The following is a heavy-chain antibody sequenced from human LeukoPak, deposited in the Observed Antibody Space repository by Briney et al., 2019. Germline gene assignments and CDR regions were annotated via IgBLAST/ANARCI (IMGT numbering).Heavy chain of an antibody. Sequence: PGRSLRLSCAASGFTFTSYAMSWVRQAPGKGLEWVSTISTSGGSTYYADSVKGRFTISRDNSKNTLYLQMNSLRAKDTAVYYCAKAPSGGYWSFDNWGQGTLVTVSS. CDR3: AKAPSGGYWSFDN. J-gene: IGHJ4*02. V-gene: IGHV3-23*01. CDR2: ISTSGGST. CDR1: GFTFTSYA. D-gene: IGHD1-26*01.